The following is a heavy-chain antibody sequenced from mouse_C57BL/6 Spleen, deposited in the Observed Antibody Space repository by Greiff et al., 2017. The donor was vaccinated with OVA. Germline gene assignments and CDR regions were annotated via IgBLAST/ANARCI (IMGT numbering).Heavy chain of an antibody. D-gene: IGHD1-1*01. Sequence: EVQVVESGPELVKPGASVKIPCKASGYTFTDYNMDWVKQSHGKSLEWIGDINPNNGGTIYNQKFKGKATLTVDKSSSTAYMELRSLTSEDTAVYYCARPHYGSRSWFAYWGQGTLVTVSA. J-gene: IGHJ3*01. CDR2: INPNNGGT. CDR1: GYTFTDYN. V-gene: IGHV1-18*01. CDR3: ARPHYGSRSWFAY.